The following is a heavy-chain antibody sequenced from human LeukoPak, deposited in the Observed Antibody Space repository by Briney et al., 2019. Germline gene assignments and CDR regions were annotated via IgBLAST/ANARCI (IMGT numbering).Heavy chain of an antibody. Sequence: PSETLSLTCTVSGGSISSGSYYWSWIRQPAWKGLEWIGRIYTSGSTNYNPSLKSRVTISVDTSKNQFSLKLSSVTAADTAVYYCAAEYGSGSTVISKWGQGTLVTVSS. CDR3: AAEYGSGSTVISK. CDR2: IYTSGST. J-gene: IGHJ4*02. CDR1: GGSISSGSYY. V-gene: IGHV4-61*02. D-gene: IGHD3-10*01.